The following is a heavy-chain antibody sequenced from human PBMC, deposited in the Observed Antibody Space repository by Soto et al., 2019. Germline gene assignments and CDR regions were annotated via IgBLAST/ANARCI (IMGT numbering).Heavy chain of an antibody. Sequence: EVQLLESGGGSVQPGGSLRLSCAATGFTFSSYAMSWVRQAPGKGLEWVSTISGSGGSTYYADSVKGRFTISRDNSKNTLYLQMHSLRAEDTAVYYCAKGAYDRSGYYLDYWGQGTPVTVSS. D-gene: IGHD3-22*01. J-gene: IGHJ4*02. CDR1: GFTFSSYA. CDR3: AKGAYDRSGYYLDY. V-gene: IGHV3-23*01. CDR2: ISGSGGST.